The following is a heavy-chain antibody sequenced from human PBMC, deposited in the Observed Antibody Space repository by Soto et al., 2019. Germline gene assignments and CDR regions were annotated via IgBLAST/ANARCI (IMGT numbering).Heavy chain of an antibody. CDR3: ARRPAQGENYRLFDN. V-gene: IGHV2-5*01. CDR2: VYWNDDK. J-gene: IGHJ4*02. CDR1: GFSLRTNGVG. Sequence: SGPALVNPXQTLTLTCTFSGFSLRTNGVGVGWIRQPPGKALEWLALVYWNDDKRYSPSLKSRLTITKDTSNNQVVLTMTNVDPVDTATYHCARRPAQGENYRLFDNWGQGTLVTVSS. D-gene: IGHD1-7*01.